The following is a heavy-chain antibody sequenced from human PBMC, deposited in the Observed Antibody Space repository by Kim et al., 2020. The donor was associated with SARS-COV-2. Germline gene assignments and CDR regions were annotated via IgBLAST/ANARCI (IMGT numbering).Heavy chain of an antibody. CDR2: IKSKTDGGTT. J-gene: IGHJ4*02. D-gene: IGHD3-9*01. Sequence: GGSLRLSCAASGFTFSDAWMSWVRQSPGKGLEWVGRIKSKTDGGTTDYAAPVKGRITISRDDSKNTLYLQMNSLKTEDTAVYYCTTNILTPEGAYWGQGTLVTVSS. CDR3: TTNILTPEGAY. V-gene: IGHV3-15*01. CDR1: GFTFSDAW.